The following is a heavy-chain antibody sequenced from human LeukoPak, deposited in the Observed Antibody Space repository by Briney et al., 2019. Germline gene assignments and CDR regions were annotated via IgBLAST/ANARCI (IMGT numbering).Heavy chain of an antibody. CDR1: GGSISRGDYY. V-gene: IGHV4-30-4*08. Sequence: PSETLSLTCTVSGGSISRGDYYWSWIRLPPRKGLEWIGYIYYSGSTYYNPSLKSRVTISVDTSKNQFSLKLSSVTAADAAVYYCARAGYEYSSSSSDYWGQGTLVTVSS. D-gene: IGHD6-6*01. CDR3: ARAGYEYSSSSSDY. CDR2: IYYSGST. J-gene: IGHJ4*02.